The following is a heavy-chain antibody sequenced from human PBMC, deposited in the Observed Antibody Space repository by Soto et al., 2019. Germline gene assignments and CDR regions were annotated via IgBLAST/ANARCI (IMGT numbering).Heavy chain of an antibody. CDR3: ARDLRGYCSSTSCIWFDP. CDR2: IIPILGIA. CDR1: GGTFSSYT. J-gene: IGHJ5*02. V-gene: IGHV1-69*08. D-gene: IGHD2-2*01. Sequence: QVQLVQSGAEVKKPGSSVKVSCKASGGTFSSYTISWVRQAPGQGLEWMGRIIPILGIANYARKFQGRVTITADKSTSTAYMELSSLRSEDTAVYYCARDLRGYCSSTSCIWFDPWGQGTLVTVSS.